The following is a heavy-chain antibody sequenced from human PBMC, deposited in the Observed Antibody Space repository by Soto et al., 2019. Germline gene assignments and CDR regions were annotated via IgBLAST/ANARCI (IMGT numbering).Heavy chain of an antibody. Sequence: PGGSLRLSCAASGFTFSSYAMHWVRQAPGKGLEWVAVISYDGSNKYYADSVKGRFTISRDNSKNTLYLQMNSLRAEDTAVYYCVKEYYYDSSGYYYVHFDYWGQGTLVTVSS. J-gene: IGHJ4*02. CDR2: ISYDGSNK. V-gene: IGHV3-30-3*01. CDR3: VKEYYYDSSGYYYVHFDY. D-gene: IGHD3-22*01. CDR1: GFTFSSYA.